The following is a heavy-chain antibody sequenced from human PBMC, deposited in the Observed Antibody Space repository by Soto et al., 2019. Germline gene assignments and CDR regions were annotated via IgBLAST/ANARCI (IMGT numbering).Heavy chain of an antibody. J-gene: IGHJ3*02. D-gene: IGHD6-13*01. CDR1: GCTFTGYY. CDR3: ARCIAAAYGDAFDI. Sequence: ASVKVSCKASGCTFTGYYMHWVRQAPGQGLEWMGWINPNSGGTNYAQKFQGRVAMTRDTSISTAYMELSRLRSDDTAVYYCARCIAAAYGDAFDIWGQGTMVTV. CDR2: INPNSGGT. V-gene: IGHV1-2*02.